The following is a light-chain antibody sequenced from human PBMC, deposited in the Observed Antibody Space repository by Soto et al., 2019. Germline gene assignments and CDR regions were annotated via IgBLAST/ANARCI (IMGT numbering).Light chain of an antibody. V-gene: IGLV7-46*01. Sequence: QAVVTQEASLTVSPGGSVTLTCGSTNGTVTYGHNPYWIQQKPGQAPKTLIYDTFQKHSWTPARFSGSLLGVKAALTLSGAQPEDEAENHCLLSLTTGSTVFGGGTKVTVL. CDR1: NGTVTYGHN. CDR3: LLSLTTGSTV. J-gene: IGLJ3*02. CDR2: DTF.